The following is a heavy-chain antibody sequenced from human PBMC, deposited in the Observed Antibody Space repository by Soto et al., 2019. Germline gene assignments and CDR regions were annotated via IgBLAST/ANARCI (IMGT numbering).Heavy chain of an antibody. D-gene: IGHD3-10*01. CDR2: IIPIIATT. Sequence: QVHLVQSGAEVKKPGSSVRVSCQTSGGTFNGFGVAWVRQAPGQGLEWMGTIIPIIATTKYAQNFQGRVTITADAAAGTAYMDLSSLRSEDTAVYYCARELKETGSYYYYGLDVWGLGTTVTVSS. CDR3: ARELKETGSYYYYGLDV. CDR1: GGTFNGFG. V-gene: IGHV1-69*18. J-gene: IGHJ6*02.